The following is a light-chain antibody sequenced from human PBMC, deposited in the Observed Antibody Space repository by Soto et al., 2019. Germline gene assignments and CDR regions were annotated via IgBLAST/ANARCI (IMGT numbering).Light chain of an antibody. CDR2: GAS. Sequence: EIVMTQSPATLSVSPGERATLSCRASQSVSSNLAWYQQKPGQAPRLLIYGASTRATGIPARFSGSGSGTDFTLTISRMEPEDFAVYYCQQYGNSPFNFGGGTKV. V-gene: IGKV3-15*01. CDR1: QSVSSN. J-gene: IGKJ4*01. CDR3: QQYGNSPFN.